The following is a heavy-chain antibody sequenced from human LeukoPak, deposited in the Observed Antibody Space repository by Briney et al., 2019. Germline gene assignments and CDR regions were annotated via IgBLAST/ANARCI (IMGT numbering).Heavy chain of an antibody. D-gene: IGHD3-3*01. V-gene: IGHV3-23*01. CDR2: ISGSGGST. CDR3: AKGLGAITIFGVVPFDY. CDR1: GFTFSSYA. Sequence: PGGSLRLSCAASGFTFSSYAMSWVRQAPGRGLEWVSAISGSGGSTYYADSVKGRFTISRDNSQNTLYLQMNSLRAEDTAVYYCAKGLGAITIFGVVPFDYWGQGTLVSVSS. J-gene: IGHJ4*02.